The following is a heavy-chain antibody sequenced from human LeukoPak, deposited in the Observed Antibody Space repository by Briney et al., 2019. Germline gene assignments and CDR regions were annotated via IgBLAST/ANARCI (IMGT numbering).Heavy chain of an antibody. D-gene: IGHD7-27*01. Sequence: PGGSLRLSCAASGFTVSSNYMSWVRQAPGKGLEGVSVIYSGGSTYYTDSVKGRFTISRDNSKNTLYLQMNSLRAEDTAVYYCARVVSRLGILLGAFDIWGQGTMVTVSS. J-gene: IGHJ3*02. CDR3: ARVVSRLGILLGAFDI. V-gene: IGHV3-53*01. CDR2: IYSGGST. CDR1: GFTVSSNY.